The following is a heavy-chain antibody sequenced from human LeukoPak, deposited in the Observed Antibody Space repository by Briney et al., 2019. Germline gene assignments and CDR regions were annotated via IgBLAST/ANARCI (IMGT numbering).Heavy chain of an antibody. CDR1: WYTLTRHF. Sequence: APVKVSLKASWYTLTRHFKHRGGQAPGPRAEGMGWINPNSGGTNYAQKFQGRVTMTRDTSISTAYMELSRLRSDDTAVYYCARGSLRYFDWFGGYWGQGTLVTVSS. D-gene: IGHD3-9*01. J-gene: IGHJ4*02. CDR2: INPNSGGT. V-gene: IGHV1-2*02. CDR3: ARGSLRYFDWFGGY.